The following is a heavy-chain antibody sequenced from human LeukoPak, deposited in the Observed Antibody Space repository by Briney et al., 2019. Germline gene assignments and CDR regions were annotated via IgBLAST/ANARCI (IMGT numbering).Heavy chain of an antibody. CDR1: GGSISRYY. J-gene: IGHJ4*02. V-gene: IGHV4-59*01. Sequence: SETLPLTCIASGGSISRYYWHWIRQPPGKELEWMGCIYYSGRTNNNPSLKSRVTISVDTSKNQCSRKLSSVTAADTAVYYCARDQDYFDCWGQGTQVTVSS. CDR2: IYYSGRT. CDR3: ARDQDYFDC.